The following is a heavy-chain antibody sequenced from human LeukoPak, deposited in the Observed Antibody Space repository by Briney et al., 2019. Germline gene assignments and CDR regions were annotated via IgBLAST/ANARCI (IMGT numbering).Heavy chain of an antibody. D-gene: IGHD1-7*01. V-gene: IGHV4-59*02. Sequence: SETLSLTCTVSGGSVNGYYWNWIRHAPGKGLEWIGFIHYSGLTVYNPSLQSRVSMSVDTSRNQFSLDLSSVTAADTALYYCARDPPEDEWNSLDSWGQGILVTVSS. J-gene: IGHJ4*02. CDR2: IHYSGLT. CDR1: GGSVNGYY. CDR3: ARDPPEDEWNSLDS.